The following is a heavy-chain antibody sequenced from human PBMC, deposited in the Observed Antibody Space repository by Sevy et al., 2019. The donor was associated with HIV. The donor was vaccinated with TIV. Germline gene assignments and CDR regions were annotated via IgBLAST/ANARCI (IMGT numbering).Heavy chain of an antibody. CDR1: GFMFSVYT. D-gene: IGHD5-18*01. V-gene: IGHV3-30*04. Sequence: GESLKISCAASGFMFSVYTMHWVRQAPGKGLEWMAVISYDGVSQYYADSVKGRFTISRDNSKTTLYLQMNGLRTEDTAVYYCARDPNTTMATYYFDSWGQGTLVTVSS. CDR2: ISYDGVSQ. J-gene: IGHJ4*02. CDR3: ARDPNTTMATYYFDS.